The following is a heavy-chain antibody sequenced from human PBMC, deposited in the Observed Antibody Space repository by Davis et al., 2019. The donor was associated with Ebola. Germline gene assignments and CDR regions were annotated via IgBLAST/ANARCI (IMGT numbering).Heavy chain of an antibody. Sequence: PGGSLRLSCAASGFTFSSYSMNWVRQAPGKGLEWVSSISSSSSYIYYADSVKGRFTISRDNAKNSLYLQMNSLRAEDTAVYYCARSTVRGVINIRYYGMDVWGQGTTVTVSS. CDR2: ISSSSSYI. CDR3: ARSTVRGVINIRYYGMDV. J-gene: IGHJ6*02. V-gene: IGHV3-21*01. CDR1: GFTFSSYS. D-gene: IGHD3-10*01.